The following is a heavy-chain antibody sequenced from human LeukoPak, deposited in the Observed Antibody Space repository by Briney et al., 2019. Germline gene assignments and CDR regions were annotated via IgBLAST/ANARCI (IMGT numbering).Heavy chain of an antibody. CDR1: GFTFSSYA. CDR3: AKGGSRHYDILTGYYPSYYFDY. CDR2: ISGSGGST. D-gene: IGHD3-9*01. Sequence: AGGSLRLSCAASGFTFSSYAMSWVRQAPGKGLEWVSAISGSGGSTYYADSVKGRFTISRGNSKNALSLQMNSLRAEDTAVYYCAKGGSRHYDILTGYYPSYYFDYWGQGTLVTVSS. J-gene: IGHJ4*02. V-gene: IGHV3-23*01.